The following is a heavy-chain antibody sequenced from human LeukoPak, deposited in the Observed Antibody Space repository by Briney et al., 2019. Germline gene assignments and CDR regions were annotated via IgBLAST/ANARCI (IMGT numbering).Heavy chain of an antibody. CDR3: ARDTRFLVRGPNWFDP. CDR1: GFTFNSYA. J-gene: IGHJ5*02. D-gene: IGHD3-10*01. CDR2: ISGSGGST. V-gene: IGHV3-23*01. Sequence: GGSLRLSCAASGFTFNSYAMSWVRQAPGKGLEWVSAISGSGGSTYYADSVKGRFTISRDNAKNSLYLQMNSLRAEDTAVYYCARDTRFLVRGPNWFDPWGQGTLVTVSS.